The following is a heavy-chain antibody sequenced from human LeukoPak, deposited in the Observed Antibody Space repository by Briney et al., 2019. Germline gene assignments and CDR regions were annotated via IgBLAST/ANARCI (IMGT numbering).Heavy chain of an antibody. J-gene: IGHJ6*03. CDR2: ISSDGKNE. CDR3: ARQGGSLNYHFNYLDV. D-gene: IGHD4-11*01. Sequence: PGGALRLSCAASGFTFSTYVVHWVRQAPGKGLEWVALISSDGKNELYSNSVKGRFSISRDTSENALYLQMNRLRPEETATYFCARQGGSLNYHFNYLDVWGRGTTVTVSS. V-gene: IGHV3-30*10. CDR1: GFTFSTYV.